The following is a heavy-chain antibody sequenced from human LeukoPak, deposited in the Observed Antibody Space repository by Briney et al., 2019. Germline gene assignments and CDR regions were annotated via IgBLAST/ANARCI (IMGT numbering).Heavy chain of an antibody. V-gene: IGHV5-51*01. Sequence: LGESLKISCKGSGYSFTSYWIGWVRQMPGKGLEWMGIIYPGDSDTRYSPSFQGQVTISADKSISTAYLQWSSLKASDTAMYYCARRGYCSGGSCPGHFDYWGQGTLVTVSS. CDR2: IYPGDSDT. D-gene: IGHD2-15*01. J-gene: IGHJ4*02. CDR1: GYSFTSYW. CDR3: ARRGYCSGGSCPGHFDY.